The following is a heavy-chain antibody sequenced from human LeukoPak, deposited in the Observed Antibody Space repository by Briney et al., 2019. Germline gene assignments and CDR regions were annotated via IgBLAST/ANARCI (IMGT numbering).Heavy chain of an antibody. CDR2: IFYSGST. CDR1: GGSISTVVYY. D-gene: IGHD1-14*01. J-gene: IGHJ6*02. CDR3: AREVATGVGYYGMDV. V-gene: IGHV4-31*03. Sequence: SQTLSLTCTVSGGSISTVVYYWNWIRQHPGKGLEWIGYIFYSGSTYYSPSLKSRINISLDTSKNLFFLKLSSVTAADTAVYYCAREVATGVGYYGMDVWGQGTTVTVSS.